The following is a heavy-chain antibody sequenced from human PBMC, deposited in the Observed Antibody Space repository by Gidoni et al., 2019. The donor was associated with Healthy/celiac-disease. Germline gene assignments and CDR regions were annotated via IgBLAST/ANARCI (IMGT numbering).Heavy chain of an antibody. CDR2: ISGNADNT. J-gene: IGHJ4*02. V-gene: IGHV3-23*01. Sequence: EVQLLEPGGGLVQPGGSLRLSRAASGFTFTSYATSWVRQAPGKGLEWVSVISGNADNTYYADSVKGRFTISRDNSKNTVFLQMNSLRAEDTAVYYCAKVRGYCNGGTCYSHYYFDYWGQGTLVTVSS. D-gene: IGHD2-15*01. CDR1: GFTFTSYA. CDR3: AKVRGYCNGGTCYSHYYFDY.